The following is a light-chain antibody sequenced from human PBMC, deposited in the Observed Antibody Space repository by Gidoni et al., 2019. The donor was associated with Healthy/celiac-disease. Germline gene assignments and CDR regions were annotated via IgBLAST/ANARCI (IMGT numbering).Light chain of an antibody. CDR1: QSVSSSY. CDR3: QQYGSSPGFT. CDR2: GAS. Sequence: EIVLTQSPGTLSLSPGERATLSCRASQSVSSSYLAWYQQKPGQAPRLLIYGASSRATGIPDRFSGSGSGTDFTLTISRLEPEDFAVYYCQQYGSSPGFTVXPXTKVDIK. J-gene: IGKJ3*01. V-gene: IGKV3-20*01.